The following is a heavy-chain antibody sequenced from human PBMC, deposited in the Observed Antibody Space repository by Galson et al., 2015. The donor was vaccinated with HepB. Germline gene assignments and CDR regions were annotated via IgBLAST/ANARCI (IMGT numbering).Heavy chain of an antibody. J-gene: IGHJ4*02. CDR3: AVLDILTGYPYYFDY. V-gene: IGHV3-30*04. CDR2: ISYDGSNK. D-gene: IGHD3-9*01. Sequence: SLRLSCAASGFTFSSYAMHWVRQAPGKGLEWVAVISYDGSNKYYADSVKGRFTISRDNSKNTLYLQMNSLRAEDTAVYYCAVLDILTGYPYYFDYWGQGTLVTVSS. CDR1: GFTFSSYA.